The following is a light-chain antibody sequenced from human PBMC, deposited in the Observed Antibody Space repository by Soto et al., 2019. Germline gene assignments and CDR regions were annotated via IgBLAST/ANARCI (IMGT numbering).Light chain of an antibody. J-gene: IGKJ2*01. V-gene: IGKV3-15*01. CDR2: GAS. CDR1: QSVSSN. CDR3: QQYNNWPPYT. Sequence: DIVMTQSPATLSVSPGERATLSCRASQSVSSNLAWYQQKPGQAPRLLIYGASTRATGIPARFSGSGSGTEFTLTISSLQSEDFAVYYCQQYNNWPPYTFGQGPRWIS.